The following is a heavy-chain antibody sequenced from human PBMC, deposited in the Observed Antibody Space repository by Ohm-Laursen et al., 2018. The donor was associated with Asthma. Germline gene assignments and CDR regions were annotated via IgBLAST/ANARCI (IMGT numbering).Heavy chain of an antibody. CDR3: ARDWGYCSSTSCYGGGMDV. CDR2: ISSSGSTI. D-gene: IGHD2-2*01. V-gene: IGHV3-11*01. J-gene: IGHJ6*02. Sequence: SLRLSCTASGFIFSDYYMSWIRQAPGKGLEWVSYISSSGSTIYYADSVKGRFTISRDNAKNSLYLQMNSLRAEDTAVYYCARDWGYCSSTSCYGGGMDVWGQGTTVTVSS. CDR1: GFIFSDYY.